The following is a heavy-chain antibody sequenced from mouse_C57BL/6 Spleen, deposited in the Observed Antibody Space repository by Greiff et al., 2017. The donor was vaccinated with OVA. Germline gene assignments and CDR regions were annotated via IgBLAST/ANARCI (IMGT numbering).Heavy chain of an antibody. Sequence: VQLQQPGAELVRPGSSVTLSCKASGYTFTSYWMHWVKQRPIQGLEWIGNIDPSDSETHYNQKFKDKATLTVDKSSSTAYMQLSSLTSEDTAVYYCARRGGSSFYFDYWGQGTTRTVSS. CDR1: GYTFTSYW. CDR3: ARRGGSSFYFDY. D-gene: IGHD1-1*01. J-gene: IGHJ2*01. CDR2: IDPSDSET. V-gene: IGHV1-52*01.